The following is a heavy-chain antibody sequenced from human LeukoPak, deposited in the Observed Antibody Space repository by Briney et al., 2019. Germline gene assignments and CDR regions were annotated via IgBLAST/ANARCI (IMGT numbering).Heavy chain of an antibody. J-gene: IGHJ4*02. Sequence: PGRSLRLSCAASGFTFDDYAMHWVRQAPGKGLEWVSGISWNSGSIGYADSVKGRFTISRDNAKNSLYLQMNSLRAEDMALYYCAKDCSSSSSFFDYWGQGTLVTVSS. D-gene: IGHD6-6*01. CDR1: GFTFDDYA. CDR2: ISWNSGSI. CDR3: AKDCSSSSSFFDY. V-gene: IGHV3-9*03.